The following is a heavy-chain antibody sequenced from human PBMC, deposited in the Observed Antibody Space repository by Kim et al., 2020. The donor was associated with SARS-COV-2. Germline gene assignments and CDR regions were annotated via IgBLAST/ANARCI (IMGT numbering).Heavy chain of an antibody. CDR2: TYYTGSG. Sequence: SETLSLTCSVSGDSIISYNSYWDWIRQPPGKGLEWIGTTYYTGSGYSAPSLQSRVTISVDTSKNQFSLKLSSVTAADTAVYYCARQGGGYEYYYGMDVWGQGTTVTVSS. D-gene: IGHD5-12*01. V-gene: IGHV4-39*01. CDR3: ARQGGGYEYYYGMDV. J-gene: IGHJ6*02. CDR1: GDSIISYNSY.